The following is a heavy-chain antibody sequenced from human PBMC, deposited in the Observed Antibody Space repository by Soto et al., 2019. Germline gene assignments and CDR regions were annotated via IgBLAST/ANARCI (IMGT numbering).Heavy chain of an antibody. CDR1: GYTLTELS. CDR3: ATDLSDSSGYYYLFDY. Sequence: RASVKVSCKVSGYTLTELSMHWVRQAPGKGLEWMGGFDPEDGETIYAQKFQGRVTMTEDTSTDTAYMELSSLRSEDTAVYYCATDLSDSSGYYYLFDYWGQGTLVTVSS. CDR2: FDPEDGET. D-gene: IGHD3-22*01. V-gene: IGHV1-24*01. J-gene: IGHJ4*02.